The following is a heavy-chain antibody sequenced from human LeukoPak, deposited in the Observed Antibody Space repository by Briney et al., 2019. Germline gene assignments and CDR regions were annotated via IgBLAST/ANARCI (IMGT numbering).Heavy chain of an antibody. CDR3: AKKVPANWGSYFDY. D-gene: IGHD7-27*01. V-gene: IGHV3-23*01. CDR2: ISGSGDST. Sequence: GGPLRLSCAASGFTFSSYAMSWVRQAPGKGLEWVSAISGSGDSTYSTDSVKGRFTISRDNSKNTLYLQMNSLRAEDTAVYYCAKKVPANWGSYFDYWGQGTLVPVSS. J-gene: IGHJ4*02. CDR1: GFTFSSYA.